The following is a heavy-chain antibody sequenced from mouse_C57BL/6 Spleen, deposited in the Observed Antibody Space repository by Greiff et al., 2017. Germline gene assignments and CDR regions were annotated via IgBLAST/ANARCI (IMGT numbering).Heavy chain of an antibody. V-gene: IGHV1-82*01. CDR3: ARKSYGSSTGGYAMDY. J-gene: IGHJ4*01. D-gene: IGHD1-1*01. Sequence: QVQLQQSGPELVKPGASVKISCKASGYAFSSSWMNWVKQRHGKGLEWIGRIYPGDGDTNYNGKFKGKATLTADKSSSTAYMQLSSLTSEDSAVYFCARKSYGSSTGGYAMDYWCQGTSVTVSS. CDR2: IYPGDGDT. CDR1: GYAFSSSW.